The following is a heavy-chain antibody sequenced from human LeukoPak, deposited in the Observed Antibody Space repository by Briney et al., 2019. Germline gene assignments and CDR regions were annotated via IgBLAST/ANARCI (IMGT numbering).Heavy chain of an antibody. Sequence: GGALRLSCVGSGFMFSDYYMSWIRQAPGKGLEWVSYISNDSVDKYYVDSVRGRFTISRDNAKKSMYLQMSGLRVEDTAVYYCARRDWVSGAVRAFDIWGQGTMVTVSS. CDR1: GFMFSDYY. CDR3: ARRDWVSGAVRAFDI. CDR2: ISNDSVDK. D-gene: IGHD3-3*01. V-gene: IGHV3-11*04. J-gene: IGHJ3*02.